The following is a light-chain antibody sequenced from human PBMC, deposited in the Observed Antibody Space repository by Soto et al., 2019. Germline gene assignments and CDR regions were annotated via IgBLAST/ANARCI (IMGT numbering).Light chain of an antibody. V-gene: IGLV2-14*01. CDR3: SSYTGSTTLGV. J-gene: IGLJ1*01. CDR2: DVT. Sequence: SVVTQPASVSGSPGQSITISCTGTSSDVGGYNYVSWYQQHPGKAPKLMIYDVTNRPSGVSNRFSGSKSGNTASLTISGLQAEDEADYYCSSYTGSTTLGVFGTGTKVTVL. CDR1: SSDVGGYNY.